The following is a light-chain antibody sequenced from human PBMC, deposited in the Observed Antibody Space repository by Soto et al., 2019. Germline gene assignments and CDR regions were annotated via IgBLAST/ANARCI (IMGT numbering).Light chain of an antibody. CDR3: SSYTISSTVV. CDR2: EVS. Sequence: QSVLTQPASVSGSPGQSITISCTGTSSDVGGYKYVSWYQQHPGKAPKLMIYEVSNRPSGISNRFSGSKSGNTASLTISGLHAEDEADYYCSSYTISSTVVFGGGTKLTVL. V-gene: IGLV2-14*01. J-gene: IGLJ2*01. CDR1: SSDVGGYKY.